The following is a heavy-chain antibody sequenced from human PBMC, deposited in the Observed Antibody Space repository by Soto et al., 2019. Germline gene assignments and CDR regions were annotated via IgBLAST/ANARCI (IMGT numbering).Heavy chain of an antibody. CDR3: ASGGDDILTGYYPTSPYYFDY. CDR1: GGSISSSSYY. J-gene: IGHJ4*02. Sequence: PSETLSLTCTVSGGSISSSSYYWGWIRQPPGKGLEWIGSIYYSGSTYYNPSLKSRVTISVDTSKNQFSLKLSSVTAADTAVYYCASGGDDILTGYYPTSPYYFDYWGQGTLVTVS. CDR2: IYYSGST. D-gene: IGHD3-9*01. V-gene: IGHV4-39*01.